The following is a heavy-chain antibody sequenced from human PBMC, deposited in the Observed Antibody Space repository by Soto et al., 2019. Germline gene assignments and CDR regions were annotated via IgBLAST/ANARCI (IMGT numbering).Heavy chain of an antibody. Sequence: SETLSLTCTVSGGSVSSGSYYWSWIRQPPGKGLEWIGYIYYSGSTNYNPSLKSRVTISVDTSKNQFSLKLSSVTAADTAVYYCAREGTDSSGWYKNSDYWGQGTLVTVSS. J-gene: IGHJ4*02. CDR3: AREGTDSSGWYKNSDY. V-gene: IGHV4-61*01. CDR1: GGSVSSGSYY. D-gene: IGHD6-19*01. CDR2: IYYSGST.